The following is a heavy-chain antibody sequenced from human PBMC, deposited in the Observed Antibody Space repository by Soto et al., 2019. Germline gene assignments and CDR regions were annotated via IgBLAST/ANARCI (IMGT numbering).Heavy chain of an antibody. V-gene: IGHV4-61*01. J-gene: IGHJ5*02. CDR3: PRVLLGGLAWFDP. D-gene: IGHD3-10*01. CDR2: IYYSGST. Sequence: PSETLSLTCTVSGGSISSSSYYWSWIRQPPGKGLEWIGYIYYSGSTNYNPSLKSRVTISVDTSKNQFSLKLSSVTAADTAVYYCPRVLLGGLAWFDPWGQGTLVTVSS. CDR1: GGSISSSSYY.